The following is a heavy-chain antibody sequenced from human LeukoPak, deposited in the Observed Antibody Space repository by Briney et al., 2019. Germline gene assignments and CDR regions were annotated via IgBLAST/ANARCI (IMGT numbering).Heavy chain of an antibody. V-gene: IGHV4-59*08. CDR1: GGSISSYY. J-gene: IGHJ5*02. CDR2: IYYSGST. CDR3: ARHGTAEYWWHWFDP. D-gene: IGHD2-15*01. Sequence: PSETLSLTCTVSGGSISSYYWSWIRQPPGKGLEWIGYIYYSGSTNYNPSLKSRVTISVDTSKNQFSLKLSSVTAADTAVYYCARHGTAEYWWHWFDPWGQGTLVTVSS.